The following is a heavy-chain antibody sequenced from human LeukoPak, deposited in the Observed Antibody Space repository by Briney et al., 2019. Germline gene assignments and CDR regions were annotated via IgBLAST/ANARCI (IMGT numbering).Heavy chain of an antibody. CDR3: ATPAYYYGSGSYYTQFDY. Sequence: ASVKVSCKVSGYTLTELSRHWVRQAPGKGLEWMGGFDPEDGETIYAQKFQGRVTMTEDTSTDTAYMELSSLRSEDTAVYYCATPAYYYGSGSYYTQFDYWGQGTLVTLSS. D-gene: IGHD3-10*01. CDR2: FDPEDGET. V-gene: IGHV1-24*01. J-gene: IGHJ4*02. CDR1: GYTLTELS.